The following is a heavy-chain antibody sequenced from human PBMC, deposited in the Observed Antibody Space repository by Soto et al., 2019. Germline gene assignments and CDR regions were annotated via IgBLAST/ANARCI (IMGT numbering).Heavy chain of an antibody. CDR1: GGSIRSYY. Sequence: SETLSLTCTVPGGSIRSYYWRWIRQPPGKGRDWIGEINDSGSTNYNPSLKSRVTISVDTSKNQFSLSLTSVTAADTAVYYCARCGDYVGGWYFDLWGRGTLVTVSS. J-gene: IGHJ2*01. V-gene: IGHV4-34*01. D-gene: IGHD4-17*01. CDR2: INDSGST. CDR3: ARCGDYVGGWYFDL.